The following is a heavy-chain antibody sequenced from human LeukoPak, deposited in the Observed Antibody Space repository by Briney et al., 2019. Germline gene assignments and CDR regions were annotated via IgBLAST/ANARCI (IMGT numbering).Heavy chain of an antibody. V-gene: IGHV4-38-2*01. CDR1: GFSISSGYY. D-gene: IGHD1-1*01. CDR2: IYHSGST. Sequence: ASGTLSLTCAVSGFSISSGYYWDWIRQPPGKGLEWIGNIYHSGSTYYNPSLKSRVTISVDTSKNQFSLKLTSVTAADTAVYYCARRPISTGIDYWGQGTLVTVSS. CDR3: ARRPISTGIDY. J-gene: IGHJ4*02.